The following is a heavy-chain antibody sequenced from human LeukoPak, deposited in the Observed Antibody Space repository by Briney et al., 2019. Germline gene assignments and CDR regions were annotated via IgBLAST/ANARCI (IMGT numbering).Heavy chain of an antibody. CDR1: GYTFTSYY. J-gene: IGHJ4*02. CDR3: ASPKGYCSSTSCPAEFDY. Sequence: ASVKVSCKASGYTFTSYYMHWVRQAPGQGLEWMGWINPNSGGTNYAQKFQGRVTMTRDTSISTAYMELSRLRSDDTAVYYCASPKGYCSSTSCPAEFDYWGQGTLVTVSS. CDR2: INPNSGGT. D-gene: IGHD2-2*01. V-gene: IGHV1-2*02.